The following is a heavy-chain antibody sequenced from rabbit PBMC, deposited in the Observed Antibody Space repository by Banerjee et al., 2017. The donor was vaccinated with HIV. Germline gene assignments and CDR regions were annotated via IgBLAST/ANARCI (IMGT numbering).Heavy chain of an antibody. CDR1: GFSFNNNYH. CDR3: ARDDVGGVAGAGFDL. V-gene: IGHV1S45*01. J-gene: IGHJ3*01. CDR2: INTISGNT. D-gene: IGHD3-1*01. Sequence: QEQLVESGGGLVQPGASLTLTCTASGFSFNNNYHMCWVRQAPGKGLEWIACINTISGNTVYANWAKGRFTISKTSSTTVTLQMTSLTAADTATYFCARDDVGGVAGAGFDLWGQGTLVTVS.